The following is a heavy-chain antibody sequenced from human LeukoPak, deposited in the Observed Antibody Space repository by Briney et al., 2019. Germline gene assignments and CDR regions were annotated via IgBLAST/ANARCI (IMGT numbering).Heavy chain of an antibody. CDR2: LSGSGVST. Sequence: GGSLRLSCAASGFTFSSYAMTWVRQAPGKGLEWVSTLSGSGVSTYYADPVKGRFTISRDNSKNTLYLQINSLRAEDTAVYYCAKRASGSGTSLYYFDYWGQGTLVTVSS. V-gene: IGHV3-23*01. J-gene: IGHJ4*02. CDR3: AKRASGSGTSLYYFDY. CDR1: GFTFSSYA. D-gene: IGHD3-10*01.